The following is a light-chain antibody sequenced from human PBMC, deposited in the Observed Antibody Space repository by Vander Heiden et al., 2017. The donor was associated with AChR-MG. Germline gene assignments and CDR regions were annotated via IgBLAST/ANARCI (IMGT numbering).Light chain of an antibody. V-gene: IGLV3-19*01. J-gene: IGLJ3*02. Sequence: SSELTQDPAVSVALGQTVRITCQGDSRRSYYASWYQQKPGQAPLLVIYGNNNRPSGIPDRFSGSSSGNTASLTITGAQAEDEADYYCNSRDSSGNHLVFGGGTKLTVL. CDR2: GNN. CDR3: NSRDSSGNHLV. CDR1: SRRSYY.